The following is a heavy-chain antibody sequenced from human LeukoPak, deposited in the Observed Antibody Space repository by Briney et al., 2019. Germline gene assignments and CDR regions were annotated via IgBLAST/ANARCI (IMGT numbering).Heavy chain of an antibody. CDR3: ARPYSGRFDY. CDR1: GYSISSGYY. D-gene: IGHD1-26*01. V-gene: IGHV4-38-2*01. CDR2: IYHSGST. J-gene: IGHJ4*02. Sequence: SETLSLTCAVSGYSISSGYYWGWIRQPPGKWLEWIGSIYHSGSTYYNPSLKSRVTISVDTSKNQFSLKLSSVTAADTAVYYCARPYSGRFDYWGQGTLVTVSS.